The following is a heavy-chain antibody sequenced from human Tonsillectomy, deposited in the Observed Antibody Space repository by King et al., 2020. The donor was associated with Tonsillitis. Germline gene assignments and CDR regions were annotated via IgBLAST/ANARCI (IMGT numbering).Heavy chain of an antibody. V-gene: IGHV5-51*01. CDR3: ARVAPVVGYCGGGSCLDAFDI. Sequence: EGQLVQSGAEVKKPGESLKISCKGSGYSFTSYWIGWVRQMPGKGLEWMGINYPGDSDTRYSPSFQGQVTISVDKSISTAYLQWSSLKASDTAMYYCARVAPVVGYCGGGSCLDAFDIWGQGTMVTVSS. CDR2: NYPGDSDT. D-gene: IGHD2-15*01. CDR1: GYSFTSYW. J-gene: IGHJ3*02.